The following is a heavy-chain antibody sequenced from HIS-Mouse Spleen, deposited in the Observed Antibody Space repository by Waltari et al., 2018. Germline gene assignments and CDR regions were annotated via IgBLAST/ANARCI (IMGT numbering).Heavy chain of an antibody. CDR2: INPNSGGT. CDR1: GYTFTGYY. CDR3: ARDPVAGPYYYYYGMDV. Sequence: QVQLVQSGAEVKKPGASVKVSCKASGYTFTGYYMHWVRPAPGQGLEWMGWINPNSGGTNYAQKFQGRVTMTRDTSISTAYMELSRLRSDDTAVYYCARDPVAGPYYYYYGMDVWGQGTTVTVSS. V-gene: IGHV1-2*02. D-gene: IGHD2-15*01. J-gene: IGHJ6*02.